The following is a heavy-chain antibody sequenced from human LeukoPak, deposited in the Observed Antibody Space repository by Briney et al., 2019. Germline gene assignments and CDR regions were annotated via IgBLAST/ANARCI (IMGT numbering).Heavy chain of an antibody. CDR1: DGPITNYY. J-gene: IGHJ4*02. CDR2: ISGSGGSK. Sequence: ETLSLTCTVSDGPITNYYWSWVRQAPGKGLEWVSGISGSGGSKYYADSVKGRFTISRDNSNNTLYLQMNSLRAGDTAVYYCARVVASSDYWGQGTLVTVSS. D-gene: IGHD2-15*01. CDR3: ARVVASSDY. V-gene: IGHV3-23*01.